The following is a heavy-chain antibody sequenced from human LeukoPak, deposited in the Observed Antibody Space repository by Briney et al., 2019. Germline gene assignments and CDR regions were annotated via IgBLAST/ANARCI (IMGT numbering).Heavy chain of an antibody. J-gene: IGHJ6*03. CDR2: ISAYNGNT. Sequence: PSVKVSCKASGYTFTSYGISWVRPAPGQGLEWMGWISAYNGNTNYAQKLQGRVTMTTDTSTSTAYMELRSLRSDDTAVYYCARRVLLYDILTADSRYYYYYMDVWGRGTTVTISS. CDR3: ARRVLLYDILTADSRYYYYYMDV. CDR1: GYTFTSYG. D-gene: IGHD3-9*01. V-gene: IGHV1-18*01.